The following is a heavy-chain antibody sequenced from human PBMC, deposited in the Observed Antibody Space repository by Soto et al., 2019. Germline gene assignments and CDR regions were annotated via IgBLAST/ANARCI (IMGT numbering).Heavy chain of an antibody. J-gene: IGHJ4*02. CDR1: GESIISGGVY. D-gene: IGHD6-6*01. V-gene: IGHV4-31*03. CDR2: IYDTESA. Sequence: SETLSLTCSVYGESIISGGVYWSWIRHLPGKGLEWIGYIYDTESAYYNPSLKSRVSISMDTSENHFAMRLTSVTAADSAVYYCARASSSSSAADYWGQG. CDR3: ARASSSSSAADY.